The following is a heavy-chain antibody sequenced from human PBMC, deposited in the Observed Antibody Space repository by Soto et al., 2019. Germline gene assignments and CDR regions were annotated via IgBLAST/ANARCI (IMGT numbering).Heavy chain of an antibody. CDR3: AKDMRRFLEWSGPYYYYGMDV. CDR2: IVVGSGNT. D-gene: IGHD3-3*01. Sequence: SVKVSCKASGFTFTSSAVQWVRQARGQRLEWIGWIVVGSGNTNYAQKFQERVTITRDMSTSTAYMELSSLRSEDTAVYYCAKDMRRFLEWSGPYYYYGMDVWGQGTTVTVSS. CDR1: GFTFTSSA. J-gene: IGHJ6*02. V-gene: IGHV1-58*01.